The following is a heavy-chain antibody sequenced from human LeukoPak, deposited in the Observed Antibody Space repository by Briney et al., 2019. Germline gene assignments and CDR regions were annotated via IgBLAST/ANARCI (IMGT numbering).Heavy chain of an antibody. CDR3: ARAPYDILTGYSLNWFDP. V-gene: IGHV1-3*01. D-gene: IGHD3-9*01. CDR1: GYTFTTYA. Sequence: ASVKVSCKASGYTFTTYAMHWVRQAPGQRLEWMGWITGDNGNTKYSQKFQGRATITRDTSAYTGYMELRGLSSADTAVYFCARAPYDILTGYSLNWFDPWGQGTLVTVSS. CDR2: ITGDNGNT. J-gene: IGHJ5*02.